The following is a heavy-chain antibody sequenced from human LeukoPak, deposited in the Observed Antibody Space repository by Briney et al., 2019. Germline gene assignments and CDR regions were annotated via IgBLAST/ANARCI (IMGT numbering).Heavy chain of an antibody. CDR1: GYTFTSYD. V-gene: IGHV1-8*01. CDR3: ARGSRYCSSTSCSNWFDP. D-gene: IGHD2-2*01. J-gene: IGHJ5*02. CDR2: MNPNSGNT. Sequence: ASVKVSCKASGYTFTSYDINWVRQAPGQGLEWMGWMNPNSGNTGYAQKFQGRVTMTRNTSISTAYMELSSLRSEDTAVYYCARGSRYCSSTSCSNWFDPWGQGTLVTVSS.